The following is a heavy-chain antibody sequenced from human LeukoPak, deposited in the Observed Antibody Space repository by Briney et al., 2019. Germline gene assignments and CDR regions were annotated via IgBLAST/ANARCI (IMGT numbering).Heavy chain of an antibody. CDR2: VSHSGAT. CDR1: GASVSSSTYF. CDR3: ASRIVVSPTAIETWFDS. Sequence: PSETLSLTCAVSGASVSSSTYFWGWIRQPPGEGPEWLGSVSHSGATYYNLSLKSRVTISLDTSKNQITLTVTSVTVADTALYFCASRIVVSPTAIETWFDSWGQGTLVTVS. J-gene: IGHJ5*01. V-gene: IGHV4-39*06. D-gene: IGHD2-2*01.